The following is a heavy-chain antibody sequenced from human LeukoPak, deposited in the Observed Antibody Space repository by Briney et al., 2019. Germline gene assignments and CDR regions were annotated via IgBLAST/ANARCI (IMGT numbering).Heavy chain of an antibody. CDR3: ASGAIGGGAFDI. V-gene: IGHV1-2*02. CDR1: GYSFTDYY. Sequence: ASVKVSCKASGYSFTDYYMHWVRQAPGQGLEWMGWINPDSGGTNYPQKFQGRVTMTRDTSISTAYMDLSSLRSDDTAVYCCASGAIGGGAFDIWGQGTMVTVSS. J-gene: IGHJ3*02. D-gene: IGHD3-16*01. CDR2: INPDSGGT.